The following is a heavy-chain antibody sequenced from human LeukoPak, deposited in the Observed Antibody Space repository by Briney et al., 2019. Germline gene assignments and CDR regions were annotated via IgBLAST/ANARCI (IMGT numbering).Heavy chain of an antibody. CDR3: ASRAYYYYDRGYYFDY. D-gene: IGHD3-22*01. Sequence: SETLSLTCAVYGGSFSGYYWSWIRQPPGKGLEWIGEINHNGSTNYNPSLKSRVTISVDTSKNQFSLKLSSVTAADTAVYYCASRAYYYYDRGYYFDYWGQGTLVTVSS. CDR1: GGSFSGYY. V-gene: IGHV4-34*01. J-gene: IGHJ4*02. CDR2: INHNGST.